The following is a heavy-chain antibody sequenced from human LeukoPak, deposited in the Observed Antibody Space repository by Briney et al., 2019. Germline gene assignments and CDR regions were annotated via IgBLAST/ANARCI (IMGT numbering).Heavy chain of an antibody. J-gene: IGHJ3*02. D-gene: IGHD2-2*01. V-gene: IGHV3-21*01. Sequence: PGGSLRLSCAASGFTFSSYSMNWVRQAPGKGLEWVSSISSSSSYIYYADSVKGRFTISRDNAKNSLYLQMNRLRAEDTAVYYCARDSGYCSSTSCYAHAFDIWGQGTMVTVSS. CDR1: GFTFSSYS. CDR2: ISSSSSYI. CDR3: ARDSGYCSSTSCYAHAFDI.